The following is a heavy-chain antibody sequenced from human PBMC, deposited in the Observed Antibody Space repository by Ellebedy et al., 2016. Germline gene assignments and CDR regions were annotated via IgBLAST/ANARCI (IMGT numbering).Heavy chain of an antibody. V-gene: IGHV1-2*02. J-gene: IGHJ4*02. CDR1: GYTFTSYG. Sequence: ASVKVSCXASGYTFTSYGISWVRQAPGQGLEWMGWINPNSGGTYYAQKFQGRVTMTRDTSISTAYMELSRLRSDDTAVYYCARVSIDYGGNSAFDYWGQGTLVTVSS. D-gene: IGHD4-23*01. CDR3: ARVSIDYGGNSAFDY. CDR2: INPNSGGT.